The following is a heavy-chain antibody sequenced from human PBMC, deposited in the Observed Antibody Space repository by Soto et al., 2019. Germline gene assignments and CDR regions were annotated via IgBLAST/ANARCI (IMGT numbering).Heavy chain of an antibody. D-gene: IGHD5-12*01. CDR3: ARGGYRGYGPITVTLDY. CDR2: INPNSGGT. J-gene: IGHJ4*02. V-gene: IGHV1-2*02. Sequence: ASVKVSCKAAGYTFTGYYMHWVRQAPGQGLEWMGWINPNSGGTNYAQKFQGRVTMTRDTSISTAYMELSRLRSDDTAVYYCARGGYRGYGPITVTLDYSGQGPLVSLSS. CDR1: GYTFTGYY.